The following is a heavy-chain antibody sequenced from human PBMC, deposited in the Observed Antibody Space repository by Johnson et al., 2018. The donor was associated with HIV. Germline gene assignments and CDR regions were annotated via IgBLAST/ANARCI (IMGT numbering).Heavy chain of an antibody. D-gene: IGHD2-15*01. V-gene: IGHV3-30*03. CDR1: GFTFTNAW. CDR2: ISYDGSTE. J-gene: IGHJ3*02. CDR3: AREMVAAQDAFDI. Sequence: QMQLVESGGGLVQPGGSLRLSCAASGFTFTNAWMHWVRQAPGKGLAWVAVISYDGSTEYYADSVKGRFTISRDNFKNTLYLQMDSLIAEDKAVYFCAREMVAAQDAFDIWGQGTMVPVSS.